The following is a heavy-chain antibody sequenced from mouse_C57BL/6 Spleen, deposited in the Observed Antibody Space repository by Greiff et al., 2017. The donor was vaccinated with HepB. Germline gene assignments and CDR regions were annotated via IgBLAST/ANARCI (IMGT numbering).Heavy chain of an antibody. CDR1: GYAFSSSW. CDR2: IYPGDGDT. Sequence: QVQLQQSGPELVKPGASVKISCKASGYAFSSSWMNWVKQRPGKGLEWIGRIYPGDGDTNFNGKFKGKAKLTADKSSSTAYMQLSSLTAEDSAVYFCAEAFYAMDYWGQGTSVTVSS. V-gene: IGHV1-82*01. J-gene: IGHJ4*01. CDR3: AEAFYAMDY.